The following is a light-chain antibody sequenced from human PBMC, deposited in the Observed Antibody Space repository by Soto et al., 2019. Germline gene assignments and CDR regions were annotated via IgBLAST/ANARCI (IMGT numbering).Light chain of an antibody. V-gene: IGLV2-23*02. J-gene: IGLJ1*01. CDR2: EVT. Sequence: QSVLTQPASGSGSPGQSITIPCTGTSGDVGGYNLVSWYQQHPGKAPKLMIYEVTERPSGVSNRFSGSKSGNTASLTISGLQPDDEADYYCCSYAGNSEVFGTGTKVTV. CDR3: CSYAGNSEV. CDR1: SGDVGGYNL.